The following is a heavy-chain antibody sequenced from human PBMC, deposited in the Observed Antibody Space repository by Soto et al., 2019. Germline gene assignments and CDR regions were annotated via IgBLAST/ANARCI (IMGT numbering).Heavy chain of an antibody. CDR2: INWNSGSI. CDR1: GFTFDDYA. D-gene: IGHD6-13*01. Sequence: SLRLSCASSGFTFDDYAMHWVRQVPGKGLEWVSGINWNSGSIGYGDSVKGRFAISRDNAKNSLHLQMNSLSAEDTAFYYCVKDESINWYSGHFRHWGQGTLVTVSS. J-gene: IGHJ1*01. V-gene: IGHV3-9*01. CDR3: VKDESINWYSGHFRH.